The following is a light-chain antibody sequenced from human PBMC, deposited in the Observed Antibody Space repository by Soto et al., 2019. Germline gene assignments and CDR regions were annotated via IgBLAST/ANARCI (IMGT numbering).Light chain of an antibody. CDR1: QSISTY. CDR3: QQSYRVPWT. Sequence: DMQMTQSPSSLSASVGDRVTITCRTGQSISTYMNWYQHKPGRAPRLLIYAASTLQRGVPSRFSGSGSGTDFSLTISSLQPEDFATYYCQQSYRVPWTFGQGTKVDIQ. J-gene: IGKJ1*01. CDR2: AAS. V-gene: IGKV1-39*01.